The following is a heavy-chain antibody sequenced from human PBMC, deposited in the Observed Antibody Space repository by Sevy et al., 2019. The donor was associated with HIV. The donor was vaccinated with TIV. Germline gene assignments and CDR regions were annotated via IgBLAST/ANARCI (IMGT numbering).Heavy chain of an antibody. Sequence: GGSLRLSCAASGFTFSSYSMNWVRQAPGKGLEWVSYISSSSTIYYADSVKGRFTISRDNAKNSLYLQMNSLRDEDTAVYYCARDHDYYDSSGYYFNWFDPWGQGTLVTVSS. J-gene: IGHJ5*02. D-gene: IGHD3-22*01. CDR2: ISSSSTI. CDR1: GFTFSSYS. CDR3: ARDHDYYDSSGYYFNWFDP. V-gene: IGHV3-48*02.